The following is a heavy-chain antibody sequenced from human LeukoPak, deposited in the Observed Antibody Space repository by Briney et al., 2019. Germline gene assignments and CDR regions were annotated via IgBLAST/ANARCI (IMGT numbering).Heavy chain of an antibody. J-gene: IGHJ3*02. V-gene: IGHV4-4*02. D-gene: IGHD3-22*01. CDR2: IYHSGTT. Sequence: SGTLSLTCAVSGGSISGRNWWTWVRQPPGKGLEWIGEIYHSGTTNYNPSLKSRVTISVDKSKNQFSLKLISVTAADTAVYYCVRDFYDSSSYDGFDIWGQGTMVTVSS. CDR3: VRDFYDSSSYDGFDI. CDR1: GGSISGRNW.